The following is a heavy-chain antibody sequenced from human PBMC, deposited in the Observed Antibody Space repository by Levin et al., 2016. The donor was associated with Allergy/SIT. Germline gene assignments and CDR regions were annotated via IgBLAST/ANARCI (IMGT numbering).Heavy chain of an antibody. J-gene: IGHJ4*02. V-gene: IGHV3-48*01. CDR3: ARDPQYYDSSGYYRY. D-gene: IGHD3-22*01. CDR2: ISSSSSTI. CDR1: GFTFSSYS. Sequence: GESLKISCAASGFTFSSYSMNWVRQAPGKGLEWVSYISSSSSTIYYADSVKGRFTISRDNAKNSLYLQMNSLRAEDTAVYYCARDPQYYDSSGYYRYWGQGTLVTVSS.